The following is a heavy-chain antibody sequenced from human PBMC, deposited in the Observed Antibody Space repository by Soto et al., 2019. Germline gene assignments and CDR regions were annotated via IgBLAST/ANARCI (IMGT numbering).Heavy chain of an antibody. D-gene: IGHD1-26*01. V-gene: IGHV3-13*05. CDR3: ARAYLGRLPRRADYYYAMDV. CDR2: LGAARDP. Sequence: EVQLVESGGGSVQPGESLRLPCAASGFSFRDYDMHWVRQRKGKGLEWVSALGAARDPYYVGSVKGRFSVSRDNAQNSLFLHMNNLRVDDTAVYFCARAYLGRLPRRADYYYAMDVWGRGTTVTVSS. CDR1: GFSFRDYD. J-gene: IGHJ6*02.